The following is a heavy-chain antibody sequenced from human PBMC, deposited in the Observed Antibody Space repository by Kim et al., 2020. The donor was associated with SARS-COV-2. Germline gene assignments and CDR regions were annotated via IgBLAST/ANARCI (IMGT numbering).Heavy chain of an antibody. J-gene: IGHJ6*02. CDR3: ARLWRSSKYSSFGGMDV. D-gene: IGHD6-6*01. Sequence: GESLKISCEGSGYSFTTYWIGWVRQMPGKGLEWMGIIYPGDSEIRYSPSFQGQVTISADKSISTAYLQWSSLKASDTAMYYCARLWRSSKYSSFGGMDVWGQGTTVSVSS. CDR2: IYPGDSEI. V-gene: IGHV5-51*01. CDR1: GYSFTTYW.